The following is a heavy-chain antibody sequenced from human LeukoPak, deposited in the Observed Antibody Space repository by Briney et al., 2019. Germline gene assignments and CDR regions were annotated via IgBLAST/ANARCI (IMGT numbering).Heavy chain of an antibody. J-gene: IGHJ4*02. Sequence: PGGSLRLSCAASGFTFSTYAMSWVRQAPGKGLEWVSAISGSGGSTYYADSVKGRFTISRDNSKNTLYLQMNSLRAEDTAVYYCAKGSIAVAGTIEYYFDYWGQGTLVTVSS. CDR1: GFTFSTYA. CDR3: AKGSIAVAGTIEYYFDY. V-gene: IGHV3-23*01. D-gene: IGHD6-19*01. CDR2: ISGSGGST.